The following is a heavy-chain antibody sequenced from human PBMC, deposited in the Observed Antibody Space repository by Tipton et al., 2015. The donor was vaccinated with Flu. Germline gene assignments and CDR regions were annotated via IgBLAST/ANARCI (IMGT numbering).Heavy chain of an antibody. J-gene: IGHJ4*02. CDR3: TRVRYCDY. Sequence: SLRLSCAASGFIFSDYWTAWVRQTPGRGLEWVANINYDGSTIYYLDSVKGRFTISRDNAKNSVYLQMNNLRVEDTAVYYCTRVRYCDYWGQGTLVTVSS. V-gene: IGHV3-7*01. CDR2: INYDGSTI. D-gene: IGHD2-15*01. CDR1: GFIFSDYW.